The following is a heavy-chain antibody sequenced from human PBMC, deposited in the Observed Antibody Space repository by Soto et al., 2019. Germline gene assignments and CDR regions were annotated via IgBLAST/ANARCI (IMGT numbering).Heavy chain of an antibody. V-gene: IGHV1-69*01. D-gene: IGHD1-20*01. CDR3: ARDPRSITGTTSSEDFQH. J-gene: IGHJ1*01. CDR1: GGTFSGYA. CDR2: IIPLLGIT. Sequence: QAQLMQSGAEVKKPGSSVKVSCKASGGTFSGYAINWVRQAPGQGLEWMGGIIPLLGITDYGQKFQGRITIAAGGSTGTAYMDLRGLRSGDTAVYYCARDPRSITGTTSSEDFQHWGQGTLVSVSS.